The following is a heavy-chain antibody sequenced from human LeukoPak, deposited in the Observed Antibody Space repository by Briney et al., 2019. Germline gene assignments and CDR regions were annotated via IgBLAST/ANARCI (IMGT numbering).Heavy chain of an antibody. CDR2: IYYSGST. CDR1: GDSISSGGYY. J-gene: IGHJ5*02. V-gene: IGHV4-31*03. Sequence: SETLSLTCTVSGDSISSGGYYWSWIRQRPGKGLEWIGYIYYSGSTYYNPSLKSRVTISVDTSKNQFSLKLSSVTAADTAVYCCARDIVHKWFDPWGQGTLVTVSS. D-gene: IGHD2-8*01. CDR3: ARDIVHKWFDP.